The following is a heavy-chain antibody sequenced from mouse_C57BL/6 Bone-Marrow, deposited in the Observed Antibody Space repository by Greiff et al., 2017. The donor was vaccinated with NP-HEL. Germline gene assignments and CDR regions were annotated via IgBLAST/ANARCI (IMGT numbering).Heavy chain of an antibody. J-gene: IGHJ3*01. CDR3: ARQSAY. CDR2: IDPSDSYT. CDR1: GYTFTSYW. Sequence: QVQLQQPGAELVMPGASVKLSCKASGYTFTSYWMHWVKQRPGQGLEWIGEIDPSDSYTNYNQKFKGKSTLTVDKSSSTAYMQLRILTSEDSAVYYCARQSAYWGQGTLVTVSA. V-gene: IGHV1-69*01.